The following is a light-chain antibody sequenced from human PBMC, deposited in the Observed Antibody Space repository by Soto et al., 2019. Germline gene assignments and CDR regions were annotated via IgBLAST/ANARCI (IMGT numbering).Light chain of an antibody. J-gene: IGLJ1*01. CDR1: SSDVGGYNY. CDR2: EVS. V-gene: IGLV2-14*01. Sequence: LTQPASVSGYPGQSITISCTGRSSDVGGYNYVSWYQQHPGNAPKFMIYEVSRRPSGVSNRFSGSKSGNTATLTVSGLQAEDEADYYCSSYTTSNTYVFGTGTKVTV. CDR3: SSYTTSNTYV.